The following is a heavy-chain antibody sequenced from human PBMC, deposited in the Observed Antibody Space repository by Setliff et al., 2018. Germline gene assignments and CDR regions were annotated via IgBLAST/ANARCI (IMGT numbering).Heavy chain of an antibody. CDR3: AKFISYYYYGMDG. CDR1: GFIFGSYA. V-gene: IGHV3-23*01. Sequence: RLSCEGSGFIFGSYAMGWVRQAPGKGLEWLSSISGDGDTTYNADSVNGRFTISRDNSKNTLYLQMNSLSGDDTAVYYCAKFISYYYYGMDGWGQGTTVTVSS. J-gene: IGHJ6*02. CDR2: ISGDGDTT.